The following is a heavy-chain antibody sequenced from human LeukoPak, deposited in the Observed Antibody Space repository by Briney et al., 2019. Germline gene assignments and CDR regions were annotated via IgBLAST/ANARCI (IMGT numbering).Heavy chain of an antibody. V-gene: IGHV1-2*02. CDR1: GYTFTGYY. CDR2: INPNSGGT. J-gene: IGHJ3*02. D-gene: IGHD3-22*01. Sequence: ASVKVSCKASGYTFTGYYMHWVRQAPGQGLEWMGWINPNSGGTNYAQKFQGRVTMTRDTSISTAYMELSRLRSDDTAVYYCARSSGDFYYDSSGSDAFDIWGQGTMVTVSS. CDR3: ARSSGDFYYDSSGSDAFDI.